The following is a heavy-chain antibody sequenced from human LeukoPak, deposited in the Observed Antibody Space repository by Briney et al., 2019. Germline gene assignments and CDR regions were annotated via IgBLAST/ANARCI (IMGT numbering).Heavy chain of an antibody. Sequence: GGSLRLSCAASGFTFSSYAMSWVRQAPGKGLEWVSAISGSGGSTYYADSVKGRFTISRDNSKNTLYLQMNSLRAEDTAVYYCAKDLSVDTAMVTLYFDSSGQGTLVTVSS. CDR3: AKDLSVDTAMVTLYFDS. CDR2: ISGSGGST. J-gene: IGHJ4*02. CDR1: GFTFSSYA. V-gene: IGHV3-23*01. D-gene: IGHD5-18*01.